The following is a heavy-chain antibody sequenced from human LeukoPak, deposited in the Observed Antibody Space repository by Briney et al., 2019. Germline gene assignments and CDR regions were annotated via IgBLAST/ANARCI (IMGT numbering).Heavy chain of an antibody. J-gene: IGHJ4*02. CDR2: INDNGGRT. V-gene: IGHV3-64D*09. D-gene: IGHD1-26*01. CDR1: GFTFRRYA. Sequence: GGSLRLSCSASGFTFRRYAMHWVRQAPGKGLEYVSGINDNGGRTHYEDSVKGRFSISRDNSKITLHLLMSTLRAEDTAVYYWLKDVGGSYAFDYWGQGILVTVAS. CDR3: LKDVGGSYAFDY.